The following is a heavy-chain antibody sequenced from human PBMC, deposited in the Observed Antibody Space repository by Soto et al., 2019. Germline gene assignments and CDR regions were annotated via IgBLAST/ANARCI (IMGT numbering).Heavy chain of an antibody. D-gene: IGHD4-17*01. J-gene: IGHJ4*02. CDR3: AKDISSVTTYFDY. CDR2: ISWDSGSI. CDR1: GFTFDDYA. Sequence: EVQLVESGGGLVQPGRSLRLSCAASGFTFDDYAMHWVRQAPGKCLEWVSGISWDSGSIDYADSVKGRFTISRDNAKNSLYLQMNSLRAEDTALYYCAKDISSVTTYFDYWGQGTLVTVSS. V-gene: IGHV3-9*01.